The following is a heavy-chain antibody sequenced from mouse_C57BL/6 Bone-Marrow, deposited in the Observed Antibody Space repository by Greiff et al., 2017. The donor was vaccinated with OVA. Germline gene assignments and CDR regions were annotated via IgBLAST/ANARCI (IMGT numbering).Heavy chain of an antibody. J-gene: IGHJ2*01. CDR2: IDPSDSYT. CDR1: GYTFTSYW. D-gene: IGHD1-1*01. Sequence: QVHVKQPGAELVKPGASVKLSCKASGYTFTSYWMQWVKQRPGQGLEWIGEIDPSDSYTNYNQKFKGKATLTVDTSSSTAYMQLSSLTSDDSAVYYCARGSSFFDYWGQGTTLTVSS. V-gene: IGHV1-50*01. CDR3: ARGSSFFDY.